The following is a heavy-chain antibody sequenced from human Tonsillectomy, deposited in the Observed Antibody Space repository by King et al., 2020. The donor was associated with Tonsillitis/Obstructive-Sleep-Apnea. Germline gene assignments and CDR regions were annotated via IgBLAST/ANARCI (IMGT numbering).Heavy chain of an antibody. CDR1: GFTFSSYA. J-gene: IGHJ3*02. V-gene: IGHV3-30*04. D-gene: IGHD6-13*01. CDR3: ARDQKQLVMGGDAFDI. CDR2: ISYDGSNK. Sequence: QLVQSGGGVVQPGRSLRLSCAASGFTFSSYAMHWVRQAPGKGLEWVAVISYDGSNKYYADSAKGRFTISRDNSKNTLYLQMNSLRAEDTAVYYCARDQKQLVMGGDAFDIWGQGTMVTVSS.